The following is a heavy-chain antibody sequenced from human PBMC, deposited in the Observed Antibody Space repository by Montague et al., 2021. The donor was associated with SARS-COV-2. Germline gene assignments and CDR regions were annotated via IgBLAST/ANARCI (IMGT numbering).Heavy chain of an antibody. CDR2: INHRGTS. CDR1: GSFSDYF. D-gene: IGHD3-22*01. J-gene: IGHJ4*02. V-gene: IGHV4-34*01. Sequence: SETLSLTCAVYGSFSDYFWTWIRQPPGKGLEWIGEINHRGTSNYNPSLKSRVSISVDTSKNQFSLYLGSVTAADTAVYYCARGRQHFNMIVVVMTGGEYYFDYWGQGTLVTVSS. CDR3: ARGRQHFNMIVVVMTGGEYYFDY.